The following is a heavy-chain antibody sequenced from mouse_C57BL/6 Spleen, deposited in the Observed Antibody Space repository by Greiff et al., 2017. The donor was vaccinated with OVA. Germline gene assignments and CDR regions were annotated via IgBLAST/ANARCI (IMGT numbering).Heavy chain of an antibody. CDR1: GYTFTDYY. CDR2: INPNNGGT. V-gene: IGHV1-26*01. Sequence: VQLQQSGPELVKPGASVKISCKASGYTFTDYYMNWVKPSHGQSLEWIGDINPNNGGTSYNQKFKGKATLTVDKSSSTAYMELRSLTSEDSAVYYCARGGIITTDFDYWGQGTTLTVSS. D-gene: IGHD1-1*01. J-gene: IGHJ2*01. CDR3: ARGGIITTDFDY.